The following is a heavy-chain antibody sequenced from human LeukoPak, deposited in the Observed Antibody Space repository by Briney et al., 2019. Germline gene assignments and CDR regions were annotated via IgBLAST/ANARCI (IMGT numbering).Heavy chain of an antibody. CDR1: GGSISSDY. CDR2: IYSSGST. J-gene: IGHJ4*02. CDR3: ARSGSGWYYFVY. V-gene: IGHV4-59*01. Sequence: SETLSLTCTVSGGSISSDYWSWIRQPPGKGLEWIGYIYSSGSTNYNPSLKSAVTISGDTSKNQFSLKLSSVTAADTAVYYCARSGSGWYYFVYWGQGTLATVSS. D-gene: IGHD6-19*01.